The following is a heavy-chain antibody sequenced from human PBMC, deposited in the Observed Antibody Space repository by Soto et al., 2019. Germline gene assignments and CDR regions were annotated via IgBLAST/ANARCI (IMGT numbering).Heavy chain of an antibody. J-gene: IGHJ2*01. CDR1: GFTLSNYW. CDR3: ARTNLRETSCYRYFDL. Sequence: EVQLVESGGGLVQPGGSLRLSCAASGFTLSNYWMAWVRQAPGKGLEWVANINQHGSEKHYVDSAKGRFTISRDNARSSLYLQINCPSAAETSVFYFARTNLRETSCYRYFDLWGRGTLVAVSS. V-gene: IGHV3-7*05. CDR2: INQHGSEK. D-gene: IGHD3-22*01.